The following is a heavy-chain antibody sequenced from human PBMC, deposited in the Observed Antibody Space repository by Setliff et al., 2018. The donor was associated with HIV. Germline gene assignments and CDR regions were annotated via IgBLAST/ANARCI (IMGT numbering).Heavy chain of an antibody. Sequence: ASVKVSCKASGYKFTSYYIHWVRQAPGQGLEWMGWIGAFNGNTHYPQNLQGRVTMTTDTSTRTAYMELRSLRSDDTAVYFCARAGAAETSHFDYWGQGTLVTVSS. CDR2: IGAFNGNT. CDR1: GYKFTSYY. D-gene: IGHD2-15*01. J-gene: IGHJ4*02. CDR3: ARAGAAETSHFDY. V-gene: IGHV1-18*04.